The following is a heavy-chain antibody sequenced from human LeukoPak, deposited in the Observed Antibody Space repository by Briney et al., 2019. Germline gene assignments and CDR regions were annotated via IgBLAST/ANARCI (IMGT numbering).Heavy chain of an antibody. J-gene: IGHJ4*02. Sequence: GGSLRLSCAASGFTFSTHGMSWVRQAPGKGLEWVSAISSTGGNTYHADSVKGRFTISRDNSKNTLYLQMNSLRVEDTAVYYCARRGESTNYGDYRFDSWGQGTLVIVSS. D-gene: IGHD4-17*01. CDR3: ARRGESTNYGDYRFDS. CDR1: GFTFSTHG. CDR2: ISSTGGNT. V-gene: IGHV3-23*01.